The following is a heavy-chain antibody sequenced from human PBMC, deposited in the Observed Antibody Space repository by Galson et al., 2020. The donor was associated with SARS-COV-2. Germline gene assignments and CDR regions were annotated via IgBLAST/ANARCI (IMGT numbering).Heavy chain of an antibody. D-gene: IGHD3-9*01. Sequence: GESLKISCAASGFTFSSYSMNWVRQAPGKGLEWVSYISSSSTIYYADSVKGRFTISRDNAKNSLYLQMNSLRAEDTAVYYCARDYDILTGYYLDYWGQGTLVTVSS. CDR1: GFTFSSYS. V-gene: IGHV3-48*04. J-gene: IGHJ4*02. CDR2: ISSSSTI. CDR3: ARDYDILTGYYLDY.